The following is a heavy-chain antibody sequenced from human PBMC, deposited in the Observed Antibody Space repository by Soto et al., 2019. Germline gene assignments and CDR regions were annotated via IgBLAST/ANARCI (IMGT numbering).Heavy chain of an antibody. V-gene: IGHV4-59*01. D-gene: IGHD5-18*01. Sequence: SETLSLTCSVSGGSISSSFWSWIRQPPGKELEWIGYISYSGSTTYNPSLKSRITLSVDTSKNQFSLRVASVTAADTAVYYCARGHRAMEYYYYYGMDVWGQATTVTVSS. CDR2: ISYSGST. CDR3: ARGHRAMEYYYYYGMDV. J-gene: IGHJ6*02. CDR1: GGSISSSF.